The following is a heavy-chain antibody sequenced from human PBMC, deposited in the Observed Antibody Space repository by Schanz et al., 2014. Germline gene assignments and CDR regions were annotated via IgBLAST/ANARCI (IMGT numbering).Heavy chain of an antibody. CDR2: ITAYNGDT. Sequence: VQLEQSGAEVKKPGASVKVSCKASGYTFTSHGISWVRQAPGQGLEWMGWITAYNGDTNYALKLQGRVTMTTDTSTGTAYMELTSLRSEDTAVYYCARDGVDAAAGGNYWGQGTLVTVSS. CDR1: GYTFTSHG. V-gene: IGHV1-18*01. D-gene: IGHD6-13*01. CDR3: ARDGVDAAAGGNY. J-gene: IGHJ4*02.